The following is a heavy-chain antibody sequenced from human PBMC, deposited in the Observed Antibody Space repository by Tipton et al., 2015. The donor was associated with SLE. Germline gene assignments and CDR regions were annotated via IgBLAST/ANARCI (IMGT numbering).Heavy chain of an antibody. CDR2: FFYTGST. Sequence: TLSLTCTVSAGSLTNTNYYWGWIRQPPGKGLEWIGSFFYTGSTYHNPSLKSRVSFSIETSKFQFSLKMNSVTAADTAVYYCARTKSSGAVGWYFDLWGRGTLVTVSS. V-gene: IGHV4-39*07. CDR3: ARTKSSGAVGWYFDL. D-gene: IGHD2-15*01. CDR1: AGSLTNTNYY. J-gene: IGHJ2*01.